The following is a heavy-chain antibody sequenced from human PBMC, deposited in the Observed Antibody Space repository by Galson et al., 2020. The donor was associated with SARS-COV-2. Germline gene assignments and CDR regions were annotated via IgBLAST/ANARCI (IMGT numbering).Heavy chain of an antibody. CDR1: GGSISSGSYY. D-gene: IGHD4-17*01. CDR3: AGGSPLGYGDFRWFDP. Sequence: SETLSLTCTVSGGSISSGSYYWSWIRQPAGKGLEWIGRIYTSGSTNYNPSLKSRVTISVDTSKNQFSLKLSSVTAADTAVYYCAGGSPLGYGDFRWFDPWGQGTLVTVSS. V-gene: IGHV4-61*02. CDR2: IYTSGST. J-gene: IGHJ5*02.